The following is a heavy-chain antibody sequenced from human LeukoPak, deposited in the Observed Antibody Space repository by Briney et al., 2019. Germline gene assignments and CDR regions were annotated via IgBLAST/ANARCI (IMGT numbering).Heavy chain of an antibody. Sequence: GGSLRLSCVVSGCNFSNYWMNWVRQAPGKGLEWVTNIKHDGSEKYYVDSVKGRFSISRDNAKKSLYLQMNSLRAEDTAVYYCARALSHCLDYWGQGTPVTVSS. CDR1: GCNFSNYW. CDR2: IKHDGSEK. V-gene: IGHV3-7*01. J-gene: IGHJ4*02. D-gene: IGHD3-16*01. CDR3: ARALSHCLDY.